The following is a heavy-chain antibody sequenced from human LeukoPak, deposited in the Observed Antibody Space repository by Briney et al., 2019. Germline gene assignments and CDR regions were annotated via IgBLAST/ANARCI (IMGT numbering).Heavy chain of an antibody. Sequence: GASVKVSCKASGGTFSSYAISWVRQATGQGLEWMGWMNPNSGDTDYAQKFQGRVTTTRDTSISTAYMELSSLRSDDTAIYYCARDMDTGPDLFDYWGQGTLVTVSS. D-gene: IGHD5-18*01. J-gene: IGHJ4*02. CDR2: MNPNSGDT. CDR1: GGTFSSYA. V-gene: IGHV1-8*02. CDR3: ARDMDTGPDLFDY.